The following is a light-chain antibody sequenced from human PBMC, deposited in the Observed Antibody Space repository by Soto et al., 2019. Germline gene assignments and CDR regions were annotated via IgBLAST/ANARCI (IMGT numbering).Light chain of an antibody. V-gene: IGKV3-11*01. CDR2: NAS. CDR3: QQRSNWPLPWT. Sequence: EIVLTQSPATLSLSPGERATLSCRASQTVGSYLAWYQQKPGQVPRLLIYNASNRATGIPARFGGSGSGTDFTLTISSLEPEDFAVYYCQQRSNWPLPWTFGQGAKVEIK. CDR1: QTVGSY. J-gene: IGKJ1*01.